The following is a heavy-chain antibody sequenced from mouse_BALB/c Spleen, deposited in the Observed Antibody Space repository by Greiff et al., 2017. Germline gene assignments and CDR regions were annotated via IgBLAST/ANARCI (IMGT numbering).Heavy chain of an antibody. J-gene: IGHJ3*01. CDR3: ARGDDPAWFAY. CDR2: IYPGDGDT. D-gene: IGHD2-3*01. CDR1: GYTFTSYW. Sequence: QVQLQQSGAELARPGASVKLSCKASGYTFTSYWMQWVKQRPGQGLEWIGAIYPGDGDTRYTQTFKGKATLTADKSSSTAYMQLSSLASEDSAVYYCARGDDPAWFAYWGQGTLVTVSA. V-gene: IGHV1-87*01.